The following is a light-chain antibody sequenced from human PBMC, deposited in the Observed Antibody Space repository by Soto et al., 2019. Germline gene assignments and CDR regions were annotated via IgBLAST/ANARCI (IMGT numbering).Light chain of an antibody. CDR2: GAY. Sequence: EIVMTQSPATLSVSPGERATLSCRASQSVSSNLAWYQQKPGQAPRLLIYGAYTRATGIPARFSGSGSGTEFTLTISSLQSEDSEVYYCQQYNNWPRANFGGGTKVDIK. CDR3: QQYNNWPRAN. V-gene: IGKV3-15*01. J-gene: IGKJ4*01. CDR1: QSVSSN.